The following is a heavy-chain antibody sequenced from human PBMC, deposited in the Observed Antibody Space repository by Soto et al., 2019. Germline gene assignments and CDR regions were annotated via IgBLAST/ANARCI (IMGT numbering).Heavy chain of an antibody. Sequence: EVQLLESGGGLVQPGGSLRLSCAASGFTFSTFDMTWVRQAPGKGLEWVSRIRRVAGSTHYPDAVKGRFTISKDTSNNVLLLKMHSLGADHTAVYFCVKGAWLDSWGQGNMVTVSS. CDR1: GFTFSTFD. V-gene: IGHV3-23*01. J-gene: IGHJ4*02. CDR2: IRRVAGST. CDR3: VKGAWLDS.